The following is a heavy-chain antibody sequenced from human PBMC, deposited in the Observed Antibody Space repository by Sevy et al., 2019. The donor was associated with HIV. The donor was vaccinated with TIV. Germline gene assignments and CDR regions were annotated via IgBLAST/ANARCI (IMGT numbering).Heavy chain of an antibody. V-gene: IGHV3-23*01. D-gene: IGHD4-17*01. J-gene: IGHJ6*03. CDR3: AKGDYVFPKPYYMDV. CDR1: GFTFSSYA. CDR2: ISGSGGST. Sequence: GGSLRLSCAASGFTFSSYAMSWVRQAPGKGLEWVSAISGSGGSTYYADSVKGRFTISRDNSKNTLYLQMNGLRAEDTAVYYCAKGDYVFPKPYYMDVWGKGTTVTVSS.